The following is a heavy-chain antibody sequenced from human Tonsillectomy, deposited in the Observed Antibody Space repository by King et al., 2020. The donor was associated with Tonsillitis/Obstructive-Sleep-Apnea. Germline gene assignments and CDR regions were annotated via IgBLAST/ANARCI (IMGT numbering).Heavy chain of an antibody. CDR1: GFTFGDDA. D-gene: IGHD2-15*01. CDR3: DRDRVGHCSGGSCLRRNYYQGMDV. Sequence: QLVESGGGLVQPGQSLRLSCTASGFTFGDDALSWVRQAPGKGLEWVGFIRSKTYGGTTEYAASVKGRFTISRDDSKSFAYLQMNSLKTEDTAVYQCDRDRVGHCSGGSCLRRNYYQGMDVWGQGTTVTVS. V-gene: IGHV3-49*04. CDR2: IRSKTYGGTT. J-gene: IGHJ6*02.